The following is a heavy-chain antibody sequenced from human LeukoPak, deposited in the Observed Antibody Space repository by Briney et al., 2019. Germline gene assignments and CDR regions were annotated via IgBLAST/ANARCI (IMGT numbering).Heavy chain of an antibody. D-gene: IGHD3-22*01. V-gene: IGHV3-23*01. CDR3: AKDPSYE. J-gene: IGHJ4*02. CDR1: GFTFSNYA. Sequence: PGGSLRLSCAASGFTFSNYAMSWVRQAPGKGLEWVSGISGGGGGTTSYAGSVKGRFTISRDNTKNTLFLQMNSLRADDTAVYYCAKDPSYEWGQGTLVTVSS. CDR2: ISGGGGGTT.